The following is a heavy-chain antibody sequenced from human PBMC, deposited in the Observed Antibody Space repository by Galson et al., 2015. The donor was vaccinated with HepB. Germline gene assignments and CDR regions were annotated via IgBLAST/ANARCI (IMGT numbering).Heavy chain of an antibody. CDR2: IIHMVGLA. D-gene: IGHD5-18*01. J-gene: IGHJ4*01. V-gene: IGHV1-69*02. Sequence: SVKVSCKASGGTFSDCTINWVRQAPGQGLEWMGRIIHMVGLANYEQRFLGRLTITADKSTSTAYMELSSLRFDDTAVYYCARGYSYGYFDSWGQGTLVTVSS. CDR3: ARGYSYGYFDS. CDR1: GGTFSDCT.